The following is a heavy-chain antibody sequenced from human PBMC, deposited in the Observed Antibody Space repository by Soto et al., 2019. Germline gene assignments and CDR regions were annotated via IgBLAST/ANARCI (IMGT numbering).Heavy chain of an antibody. CDR1: GFTFSSYW. D-gene: IGHD6-13*01. CDR3: ARDKEVSSSWLYALYYYYGMDV. V-gene: IGHV3-7*01. Sequence: GGSLRLSCAASGFTFSSYWMSWVRQAPGKGLEWVANIKQDGSEKYYVDSVRGRFTISRDNAKNSLYLQMNSLRAEDTAVYYCARDKEVSSSWLYALYYYYGMDVWGQGTTVTDSS. CDR2: IKQDGSEK. J-gene: IGHJ6*02.